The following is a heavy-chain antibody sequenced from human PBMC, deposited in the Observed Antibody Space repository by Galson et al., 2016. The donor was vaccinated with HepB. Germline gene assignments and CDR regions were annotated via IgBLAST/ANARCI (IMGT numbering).Heavy chain of an antibody. D-gene: IGHD6-19*01. J-gene: IGHJ3*02. V-gene: IGHV3-23*01. CDR1: GFTFTGYP. CDR3: AREGYSSGHCGAFDI. CDR2: VGTGHFT. Sequence: SLRLSCATSGFTFTGYPMTWVRQAPGKGLEWVSTVGTGHFTHYADSAKGRFIVSRDNSENTLYLQMNSLRADDTALYFCAREGYSSGHCGAFDIWGRGTVVCVSS.